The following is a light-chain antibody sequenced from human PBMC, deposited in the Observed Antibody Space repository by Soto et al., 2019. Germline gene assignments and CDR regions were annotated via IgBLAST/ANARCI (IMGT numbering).Light chain of an antibody. J-gene: IGLJ1*01. CDR2: EVN. CDR1: SSDVGGYNY. CDR3: SSYAGSDHRGV. V-gene: IGLV2-8*01. Sequence: QSVLTQPPSASGSPGQSVTISCTGTSSDVGGYNYVSWYQQRPGEAPKLMIYEVNKRPSGVPDRFSGSKSGNTASLTVSGLQADDEADYYCSSYAGSDHRGVFGTGTQLTVL.